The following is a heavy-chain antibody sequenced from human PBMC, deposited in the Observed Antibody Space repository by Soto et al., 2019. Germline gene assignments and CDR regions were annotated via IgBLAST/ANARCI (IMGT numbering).Heavy chain of an antibody. J-gene: IGHJ5*02. CDR2: IYYSGST. V-gene: IGHV4-39*01. CDR3: ARLYSSSRKDDNWFDP. Sequence: PLETLSLTCSVSGGSISSSSYYWGWIRQPPGKGLEWIGSIYYSGSTYYNPSLKSRVTISVDTSKNQFSLKLSSVTAADTAVYYCARLYSSSRKDDNWFDPWGQGTLVTVSS. CDR1: GGSISSSSYY. D-gene: IGHD6-13*01.